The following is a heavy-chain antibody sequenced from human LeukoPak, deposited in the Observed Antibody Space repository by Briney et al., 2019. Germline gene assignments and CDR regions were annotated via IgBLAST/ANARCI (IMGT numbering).Heavy chain of an antibody. D-gene: IGHD6-13*01. CDR1: GFTFSSYV. Sequence: TGGSLRLSCAASGFTFSSYVMSWVRQAPGKGLEWVSGISGSGGSTYYADSVKGRFTISRDNSKNTLYLQMSTLRAEDTAVYYCAKDFFGSSPAPFDCWGQGTLVTVSS. V-gene: IGHV3-23*01. CDR3: AKDFFGSSPAPFDC. J-gene: IGHJ4*02. CDR2: ISGSGGST.